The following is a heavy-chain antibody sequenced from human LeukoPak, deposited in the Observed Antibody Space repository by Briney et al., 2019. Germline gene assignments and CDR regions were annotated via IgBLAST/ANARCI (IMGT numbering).Heavy chain of an antibody. V-gene: IGHV4-39*07. CDR3: TRPQRGAGHYFDY. Sequence: SETLSLTCTVSGASITGSGYYWGWIRQPPGKGLEWIGSIFYSGSTYYNPSLKSRVTISEDTSKNQFSLKLSSVTAADTAVYYCTRPQRGAGHYFDYWGQGTQVTVSS. CDR2: IFYSGST. CDR1: GASITGSGYY. J-gene: IGHJ4*02.